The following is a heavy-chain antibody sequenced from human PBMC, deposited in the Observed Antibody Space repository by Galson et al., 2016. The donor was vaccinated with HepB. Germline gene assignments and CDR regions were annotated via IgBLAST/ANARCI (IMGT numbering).Heavy chain of an antibody. CDR3: ARETEREDCGGDCSYFDY. D-gene: IGHD2-21*02. CDR2: IWFDGTNR. Sequence: SLRLSCAASGFTFSTFGMHWVRQAPGKGLEWVAVIWFDGTNRYYADSVKGRFTVSRDNSMNTLSLQMNSLKAEDTAIYYCARETEREDCGGDCSYFDYWGQGTLVTVSS. J-gene: IGHJ4*02. V-gene: IGHV3-33*01. CDR1: GFTFSTFG.